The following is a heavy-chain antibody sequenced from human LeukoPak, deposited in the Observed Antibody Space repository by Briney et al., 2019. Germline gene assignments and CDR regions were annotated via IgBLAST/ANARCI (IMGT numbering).Heavy chain of an antibody. CDR1: GGSISSYY. D-gene: IGHD5-18*01. V-gene: IGHV4-59*01. CDR2: IYYSGST. CDR3: ARDSVDTAMGLDY. Sequence: SGTLSLTCTVSGGSISSYYWSWIRQPPGKGLEWIGYIYYSGSTNYNPSLKSRVTISVDTSKNQFSLKLSSVTAADTAVYYCARDSVDTAMGLDYWGQGTLVTVSS. J-gene: IGHJ4*02.